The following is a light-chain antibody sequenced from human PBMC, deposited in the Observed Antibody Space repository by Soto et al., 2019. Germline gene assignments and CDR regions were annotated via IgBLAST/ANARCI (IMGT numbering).Light chain of an antibody. Sequence: QSVLTQPPSMSGAPGQRVTISCTGSSSDIGAGYDVHWYQQFPGTAPKLLIYSNINRPSGVPDRFSGSKSGTSASLAIPGLQAEDEADYYCQSDDSSLGGSKGVFGGGTKVTVL. V-gene: IGLV1-40*01. CDR2: SNI. CDR1: SSDIGAGYD. CDR3: QSDDSSLGGSKGV. J-gene: IGLJ3*02.